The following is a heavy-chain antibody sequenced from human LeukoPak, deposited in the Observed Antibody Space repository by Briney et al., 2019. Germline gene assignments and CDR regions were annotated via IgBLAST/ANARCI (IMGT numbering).Heavy chain of an antibody. Sequence: SETLSLTCAVYGGSFSGYYWSWIRQPPGKGLEWIGEINHSGSTNYNPSLKSRVTILVDTSKNQFSLKLSSVTAADTAVYYCARGGYCSGGSCYYAEQFDYWGQGTLVTVSS. V-gene: IGHV4-34*01. CDR1: GGSFSGYY. CDR2: INHSGST. D-gene: IGHD2-15*01. J-gene: IGHJ4*02. CDR3: ARGGYCSGGSCYYAEQFDY.